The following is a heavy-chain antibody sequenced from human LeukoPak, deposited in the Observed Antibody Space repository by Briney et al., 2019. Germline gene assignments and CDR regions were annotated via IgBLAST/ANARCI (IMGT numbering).Heavy chain of an antibody. CDR1: GFTFSSYG. CDR3: AKGAAAARRYYYGMDV. CDR2: ISYDGSNK. J-gene: IGHJ6*02. Sequence: GGSLRLSCAASGFTFSSYGMHWVRQAPGKGLEWVAVISYDGSNKYYADSVKGRFTISRDNPKNTLYLQMNSLRAEDTAVYYCAKGAAAARRYYYGMDVWGQGTTVTVSS. V-gene: IGHV3-30*18. D-gene: IGHD6-13*01.